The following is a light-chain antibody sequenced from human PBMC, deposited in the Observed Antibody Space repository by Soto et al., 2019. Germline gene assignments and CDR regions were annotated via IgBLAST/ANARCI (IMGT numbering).Light chain of an antibody. Sequence: QSALTQPPSASGSPGQSVTISCTGTSSDIGGYNYVSWYQHHPGKAPKVMIYEVSKRPSGVPDRFSGSKSGNTASLTVSGLQPEDEADYYCSSYAGSNNLGVFGGGTQLPS. CDR2: EVS. CDR1: SSDIGGYNY. J-gene: IGLJ3*02. V-gene: IGLV2-8*01. CDR3: SSYAGSNNLGV.